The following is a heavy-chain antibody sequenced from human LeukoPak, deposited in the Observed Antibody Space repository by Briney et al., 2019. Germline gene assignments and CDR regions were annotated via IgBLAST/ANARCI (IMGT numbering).Heavy chain of an antibody. V-gene: IGHV3-23*01. CDR1: AFTFSSYA. J-gene: IGHJ4*02. D-gene: IGHD4-17*01. CDR2: ISGSGGST. CDR3: AKPLGYTDYVPFDY. Sequence: GGSLRLSCAASAFTFSSYAMSWVRQAPGKGLEWVSAISGSGGSTYYADSVKGRFTISRDKSNNTLYLQMNTLRVEDTAVYYCAKPLGYTDYVPFDYWGQGTLVTVSS.